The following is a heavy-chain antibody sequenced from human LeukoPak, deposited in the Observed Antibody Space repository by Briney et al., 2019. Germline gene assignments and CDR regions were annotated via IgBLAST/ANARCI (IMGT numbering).Heavy chain of an antibody. CDR3: ARGDSGIRYFDWLFDY. J-gene: IGHJ4*02. CDR2: IKQDGSEK. V-gene: IGHV3-7*01. D-gene: IGHD3-9*01. CDR1: GFTFSSYW. Sequence: GGSLRLSCAASGFTFSSYWMSWVRQAPGKGLEWVANIKQDGSEKYYVDSVKGRFTISRDNAKNSLYLQMNSLRAEDTAVYYCARGDSGIRYFDWLFDYWGQGTLVTVSS.